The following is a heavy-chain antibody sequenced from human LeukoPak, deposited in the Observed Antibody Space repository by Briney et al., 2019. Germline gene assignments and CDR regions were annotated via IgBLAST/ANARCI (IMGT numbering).Heavy chain of an antibody. CDR3: ARGRIVPAAMGGRWFDP. V-gene: IGHV4-34*01. CDR2: INHSGST. CDR1: GGSFSGYY. Sequence: PSETLSLTCAVYGGSFSGYYWNWIRQPPGKGLEWIGEINHSGSTNYNPSLKSRVTISVDTSKNQFSLKLSSVTAADTAVYYCARGRIVPAAMGGRWFDPWGQGTLVTVSS. D-gene: IGHD2-2*01. J-gene: IGHJ5*02.